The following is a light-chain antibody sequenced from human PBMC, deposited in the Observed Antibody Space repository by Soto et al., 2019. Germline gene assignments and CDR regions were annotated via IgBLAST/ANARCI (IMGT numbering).Light chain of an antibody. CDR2: GAS. CDR1: HILNTD. V-gene: IGKV3-15*01. Sequence: EILLTQSPASLSVSPGETATLYCRAIHILNTDLAWYQQKPGQSPRLLLYGASTRATGVPPRFSGGGSGTEFTLTISRLQSEDSAIYYCQQYKSWPPITFGQGTRLEIK. CDR3: QQYKSWPPIT. J-gene: IGKJ5*01.